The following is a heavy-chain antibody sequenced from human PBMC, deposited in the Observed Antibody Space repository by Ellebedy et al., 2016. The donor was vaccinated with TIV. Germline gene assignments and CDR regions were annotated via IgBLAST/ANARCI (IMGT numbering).Heavy chain of an antibody. CDR3: ARRGSGYYYNY. D-gene: IGHD3-22*01. CDR2: IYPGDSDT. J-gene: IGHJ4*02. V-gene: IGHV5-51*01. CDR1: GFSFSKYW. Sequence: GESLKISCKGSGFSFSKYWIGWVRQMPGKGPEWMGTIYPGDSDTRYSPSFQGQVTISVDTSISTAHLQLSSLKASDTAMYYCARRGSGYYYNYWGQGTLVTVSS.